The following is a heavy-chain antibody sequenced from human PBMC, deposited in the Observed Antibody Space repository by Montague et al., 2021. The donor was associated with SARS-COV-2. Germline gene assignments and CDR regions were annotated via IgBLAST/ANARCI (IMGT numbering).Heavy chain of an antibody. CDR2: IYYSGST. V-gene: IGHV4-59*01. CDR1: GGSISSYY. CDR3: ARGFDI. Sequence: SETLSLTCTVSGGSISSYYWSWIRQPPGKGLEWIGYIYYSGSTNYNPSLKSRVTISVDTSKNQFSLKLSSVTAADTAVYCARGFDIWGLGTMVTVSS. J-gene: IGHJ3*02.